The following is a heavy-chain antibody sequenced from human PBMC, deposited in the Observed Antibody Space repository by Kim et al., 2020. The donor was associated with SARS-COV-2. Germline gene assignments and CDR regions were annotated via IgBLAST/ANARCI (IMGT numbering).Heavy chain of an antibody. J-gene: IGHJ4*02. V-gene: IGHV3-23*01. CDR1: GFTFSNYA. CDR2: FSGGNT. Sequence: GGSLRLSCAASGFTFSNYAMSWVRQAPGKGLEWVSAFSGGNTYYIGSVRGRFTVSRDNSRNTLYLQMNNLRADDTAVYYCAKEERHTDMVTLDYWGQGALVTVSS. CDR3: AKEERHTDMVTLDY. D-gene: IGHD5-18*01.